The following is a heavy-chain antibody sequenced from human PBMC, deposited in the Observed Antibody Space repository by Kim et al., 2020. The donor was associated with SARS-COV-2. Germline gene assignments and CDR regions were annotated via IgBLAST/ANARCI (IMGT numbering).Heavy chain of an antibody. D-gene: IGHD3-10*01. J-gene: IGHJ4*02. CDR2: T. Sequence: TYYNPSLKSRVTISVDTSKNQFSLKLSSVTAAYTAVYYCARGGGESYDYWGQGTLVTVSS. V-gene: IGHV4-31*02. CDR3: ARGGGESYDY.